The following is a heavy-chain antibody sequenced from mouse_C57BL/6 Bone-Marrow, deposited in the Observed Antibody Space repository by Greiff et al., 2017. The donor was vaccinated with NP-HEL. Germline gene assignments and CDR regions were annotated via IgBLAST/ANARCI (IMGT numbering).Heavy chain of an antibody. D-gene: IGHD2-4*01. CDR3: ARNWEITTGDWYFDV. CDR1: GFSLTSYG. Sequence: VKLMESGPGLVQPSQSLSITCTVSGFSLTSYGVHWVRQSPGKGLEWLGVIWSGGSKDYNAAFISRLSISKDHSKSQVFFKMNSLQADDTAIYYCARNWEITTGDWYFDVWGTGTTVTVSS. CDR2: IWSGGSK. V-gene: IGHV2-2*01. J-gene: IGHJ1*03.